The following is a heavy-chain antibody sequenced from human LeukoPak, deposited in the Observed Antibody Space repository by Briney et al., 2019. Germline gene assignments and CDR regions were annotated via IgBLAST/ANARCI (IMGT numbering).Heavy chain of an antibody. Sequence: SETLSLTCTVSGGSISSYYWSWIRQPPGKGLEWIGYIYYSGSTNYNPSLKSRVTISVDTSKNQFSLKLSSVTAADTAVYYCARGDSGPSVDYWGQGTLVTVSS. CDR1: GGSISSYY. CDR2: IYYSGST. V-gene: IGHV4-59*01. CDR3: ARGDSGPSVDY. J-gene: IGHJ4*02. D-gene: IGHD3-10*01.